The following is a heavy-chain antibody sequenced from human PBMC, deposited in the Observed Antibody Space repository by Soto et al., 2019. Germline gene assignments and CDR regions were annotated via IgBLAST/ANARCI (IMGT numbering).Heavy chain of an antibody. J-gene: IGHJ6*02. CDR2: ISGSGGST. CDR1: GFTFSSYA. CDR3: AKYPVVAGTSRAGMDV. Sequence: EVQLLESGGGLVQPGGSLRLSCAASGFTFSSYAMSWVRQAPGKGLEWVSAISGSGGSTYYADSVKGRFTISRDNSKNTLYLQMNSLRAEDTAVYYCAKYPVVAGTSRAGMDVWGQGTTVTVSS. V-gene: IGHV3-23*01. D-gene: IGHD6-19*01.